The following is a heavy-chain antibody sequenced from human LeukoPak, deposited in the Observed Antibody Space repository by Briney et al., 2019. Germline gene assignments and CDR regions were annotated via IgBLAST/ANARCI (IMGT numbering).Heavy chain of an antibody. J-gene: IGHJ4*02. V-gene: IGHV4-59*01. CDR2: IYYSGST. D-gene: IGHD6-19*01. Sequence: SETLSLTYTVSVGSISSYYWTWIRQPPGKGLEMIGYIYYSGSTNYNPSLKSRVTISVETSKNQFSLKLSSVTAADRAVYYCAGQIIAVAGPFGYWGQGTLVTVSS. CDR1: VGSISSYY. CDR3: AGQIIAVAGPFGY.